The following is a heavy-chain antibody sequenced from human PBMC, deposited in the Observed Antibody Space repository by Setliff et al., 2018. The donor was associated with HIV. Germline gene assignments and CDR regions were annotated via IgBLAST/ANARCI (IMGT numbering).Heavy chain of an antibody. D-gene: IGHD6-19*01. CDR1: GITVSGIY. Sequence: GGSLRLSCVASGITVSGIYMTWVRQAPGKGLEWVSVISGSGGSTYYADSVKGRFTISRDNSKNTLYLQMNSLRAEDTAVYYCAKEPKLGGTASPFDYWGQGTLVTVSS. CDR2: ISGSGGST. J-gene: IGHJ4*02. V-gene: IGHV3-23*01. CDR3: AKEPKLGGTASPFDY.